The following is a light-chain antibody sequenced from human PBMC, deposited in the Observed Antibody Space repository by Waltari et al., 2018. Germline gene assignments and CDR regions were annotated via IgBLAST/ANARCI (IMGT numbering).Light chain of an antibody. CDR1: TSDVGSYTL. J-gene: IGLJ1*01. CDR3: CSYAGNSIYV. Sequence: QSALTQPASVSGSPGQSITISCTGTTSDVGSYTLVSWYQHHPGEAPKLIILEVCERPSGVSNRFSGSKSGNTASLTISGLQAEDEADYHCCSYAGNSIYVFGTGTRVTVL. V-gene: IGLV2-23*02. CDR2: EVC.